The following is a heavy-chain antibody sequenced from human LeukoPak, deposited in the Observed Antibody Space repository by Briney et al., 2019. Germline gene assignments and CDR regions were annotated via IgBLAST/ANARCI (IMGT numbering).Heavy chain of an antibody. V-gene: IGHV4-39*01. Sequence: PSETLSLTCTVSGGSISSSSYYWGWIRQPPGKGLEWIVSIYYSGSTYYNPSLKSRVTISVDTSKNQFSLKLSSVTAADTAVYYCARRTYIYGDYAPGSVYWGQGTLVTVSS. CDR2: IYYSGST. CDR1: GGSISSSSYY. CDR3: ARRTYIYGDYAPGSVY. J-gene: IGHJ4*02. D-gene: IGHD4-17*01.